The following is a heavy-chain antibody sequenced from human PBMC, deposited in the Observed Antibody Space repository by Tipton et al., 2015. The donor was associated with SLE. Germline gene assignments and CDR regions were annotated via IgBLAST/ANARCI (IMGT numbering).Heavy chain of an antibody. Sequence: LRLSCTVSGGSMSSSHDFWGWIRQPPGKGLQWIGTMFYGDSGSAYYSPSLKSRVTISLDTSKNQFSLELSSVTAADTAVYYCARSTVTTVRFLHWGQGTLATVSS. CDR3: ARSTVTTVRFLH. CDR1: GGSMSSSHDF. CDR2: MFYGDSGSA. D-gene: IGHD4-11*01. V-gene: IGHV4-39*07. J-gene: IGHJ1*01.